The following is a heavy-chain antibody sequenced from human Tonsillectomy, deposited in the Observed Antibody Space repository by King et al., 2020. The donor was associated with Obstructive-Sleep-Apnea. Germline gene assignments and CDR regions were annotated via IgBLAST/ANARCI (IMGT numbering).Heavy chain of an antibody. J-gene: IGHJ4*02. V-gene: IGHV3-30*04. CDR2: ISYDGSDK. Sequence: VQLVESGGGVVQPGRSLRLSCAAPGFTFSSYAMHLVRQAPGKGLEWVAVISYDGSDKYYADSVKGRFTISRDDSRNTLYLQMNSLRAEDTAVYYCARGEVDYYDSSGYYYGGYLDYWGQGTLVTVSS. CDR1: GFTFSSYA. D-gene: IGHD3-22*01. CDR3: ARGEVDYYDSSGYYYGGYLDY.